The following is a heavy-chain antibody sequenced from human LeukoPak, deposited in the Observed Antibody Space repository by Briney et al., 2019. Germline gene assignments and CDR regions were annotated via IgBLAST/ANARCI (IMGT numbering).Heavy chain of an antibody. J-gene: IGHJ4*02. CDR3: ARVKGYDFWSGYYWPYYFDY. D-gene: IGHD3-3*01. Sequence: GGSLRLSCAASGFAFSGDNMNWVRQAPGKGLEWVSFIGSRGSYIKYADSVKGRFTISRDNAKNSLYLQMNSLRAEDTAVYYCARVKGYDFWSGYYWPYYFDYWGQGTLVTVSS. CDR1: GFAFSGDN. CDR2: IGSRGSYI. V-gene: IGHV3-21*01.